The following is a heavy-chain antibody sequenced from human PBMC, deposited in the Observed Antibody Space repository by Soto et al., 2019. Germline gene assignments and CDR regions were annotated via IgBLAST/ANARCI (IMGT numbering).Heavy chain of an antibody. Sequence: SVKVSCKASGGTFKSYAISWVRQAPGQGLEWLGGIMPIFGTADYAQKFQGRVTITADESTSTAYMELSSLRSEDTAVYYCANWSDTFLHVGNYYSGMDIWCQGTTVTVSS. CDR2: IMPIFGTA. CDR3: ANWSDTFLHVGNYYSGMDI. D-gene: IGHD1-1*01. V-gene: IGHV1-69*13. CDR1: GGTFKSYA. J-gene: IGHJ6*02.